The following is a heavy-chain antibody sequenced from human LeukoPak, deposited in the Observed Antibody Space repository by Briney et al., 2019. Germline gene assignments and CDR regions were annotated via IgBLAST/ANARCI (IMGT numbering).Heavy chain of an antibody. CDR3: ARRGQQLVPEEGWFDP. J-gene: IGHJ5*02. CDR1: GYSFTSYW. D-gene: IGHD6-13*01. CDR2: IYPGDSDT. V-gene: IGHV5-51*01. Sequence: GESLKISCKGSGYSFTSYWIGWVRQMPGKGLEWMGIIYPGDSDTRYSPSFQGQVTISADKSISTAYLQWSSLKASDTAMYYCARRGQQLVPEEGWFDPWGQGTLVTVSS.